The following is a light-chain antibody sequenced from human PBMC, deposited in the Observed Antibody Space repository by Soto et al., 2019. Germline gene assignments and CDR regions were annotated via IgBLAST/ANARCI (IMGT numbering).Light chain of an antibody. CDR1: QSISIY. Sequence: EIVMTQSAATLCVCPGERASLXCRASQSISIYFGWYQQTPGQAPRLLIDGASTMAHVSPVRFSGSASVTEFTRTISSLQSEDFTVYYGQQYNKWPLTFGQGTKVDIK. CDR2: GAS. J-gene: IGKJ1*01. V-gene: IGKV3-15*01. CDR3: QQYNKWPLT.